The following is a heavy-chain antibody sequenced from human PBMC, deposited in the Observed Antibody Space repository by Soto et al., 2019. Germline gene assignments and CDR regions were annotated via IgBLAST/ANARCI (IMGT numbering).Heavy chain of an antibody. Sequence: SETLSLTCTVSGDSISSYFWSWIRQPAGKGLEWIGRVHTSGSTTYNPSLKSRVTMSVDTSKSQFSLKLTSVTAADTAVYYCAREKAVASSGWFDPWGQGPPVTV. D-gene: IGHD6-19*01. CDR1: GDSISSYF. CDR2: VHTSGST. CDR3: AREKAVASSGWFDP. J-gene: IGHJ5*02. V-gene: IGHV4-4*07.